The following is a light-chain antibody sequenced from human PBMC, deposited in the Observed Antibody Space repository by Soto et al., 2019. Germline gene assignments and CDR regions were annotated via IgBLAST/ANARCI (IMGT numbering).Light chain of an antibody. V-gene: IGKV3D-15*01. CDR3: QQYNNWPI. J-gene: IGKJ3*01. CDR2: DAS. Sequence: VVSKSPATLSVSQGERATLSCRASQSVTSYLAWDQQRPGQTPRLLIYDASRRATGIPARFSGSGSGTEFTRTISSLQSEDFAVYYCQQYNNWPIFGPGTKVDIK. CDR1: QSVTSY.